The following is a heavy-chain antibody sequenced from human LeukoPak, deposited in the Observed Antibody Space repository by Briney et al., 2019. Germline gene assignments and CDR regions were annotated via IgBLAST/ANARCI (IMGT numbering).Heavy chain of an antibody. V-gene: IGHV3-33*01. Sequence: PGRSLRLSCAASGFTFRSYGMHWVRQAPGKGLEWVAVIWYDGSNKYYADSVEGRFIISRDNSKNTLYLQVNSLRAEDTAVYYCARDPYGSGSTSFDIWGQGTMVTISS. D-gene: IGHD3-10*01. CDR2: IWYDGSNK. CDR1: GFTFRSYG. J-gene: IGHJ3*02. CDR3: ARDPYGSGSTSFDI.